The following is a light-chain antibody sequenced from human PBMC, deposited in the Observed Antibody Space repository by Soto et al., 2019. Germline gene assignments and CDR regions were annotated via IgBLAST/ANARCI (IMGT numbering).Light chain of an antibody. CDR3: ETWSTNTRV. J-gene: IGLJ3*02. Sequence: QAVVTQSSSASASLGSSVKLTCTLSSGQSSYVIAWHQQQPGKAPRYLMNVEGSGSYNKESGVPDRFSGSSSGADRYLTISNLQSEDEADYYCETWSTNTRVYGGGTKLTVL. CDR1: SGQSSYV. V-gene: IGLV4-60*03. CDR2: VEGSGSY.